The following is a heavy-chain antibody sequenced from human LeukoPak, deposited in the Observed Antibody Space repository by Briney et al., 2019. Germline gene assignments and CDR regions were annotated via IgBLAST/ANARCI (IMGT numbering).Heavy chain of an antibody. CDR1: GFTFSSYS. V-gene: IGHV3-21*01. D-gene: IGHD1-7*01. Sequence: PGGSLRLSCAASGFTFSSYSMNWVRQAPGKGLEWVSSISSSSSYIYYADSVKGRFTISRDNAKNSLYLQMDSLRAEDTAVYYCATYNWNYCRGNDRKPIDYWGQGTLVTVSS. CDR3: ATYNWNYCRGNDRKPIDY. CDR2: ISSSSSYI. J-gene: IGHJ4*02.